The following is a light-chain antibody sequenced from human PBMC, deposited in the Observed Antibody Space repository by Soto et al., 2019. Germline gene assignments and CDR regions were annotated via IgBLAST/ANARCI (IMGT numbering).Light chain of an antibody. CDR3: QSYDSSLSSGV. CDR2: DNN. CDR1: SSNIGAGYD. Sequence: QSVLTQPPSVSGAPGQRVTISCTGSSSNIGAGYDVHWYQQLPGTAPKLLIYDNNNRPSGVPDRFSGSKSGTSASLAITGLQAEDEADYYCQSYDSSLSSGVFGGGTQLTVL. J-gene: IGLJ3*02. V-gene: IGLV1-40*01.